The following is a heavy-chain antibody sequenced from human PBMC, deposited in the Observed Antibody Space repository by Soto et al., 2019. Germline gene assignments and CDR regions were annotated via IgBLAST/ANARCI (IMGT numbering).Heavy chain of an antibody. CDR2: IYYGGNT. CDR1: GGSISRGDYY. V-gene: IGHV4-30-4*01. Sequence: PSETLSLTCTVSGGSISRGDYYWSWIRQSPGKGLEWMGYIYYGGNTYYNPSLNSRLSISLDRSKNQFSLRLSAVTAADTAMYLCARGLGGDYGYAADHWGPGTLVTVSS. D-gene: IGHD3-16*01. CDR3: ARGLGGDYGYAADH. J-gene: IGHJ4*02.